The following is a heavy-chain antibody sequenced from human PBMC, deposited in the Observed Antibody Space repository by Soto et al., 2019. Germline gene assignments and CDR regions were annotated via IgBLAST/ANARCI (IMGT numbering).Heavy chain of an antibody. CDR2: IYYSGST. CDR1: GGSISSSSYY. Sequence: SETLSLTCTVSGGSISSSSYYWGWIRQPPGKGLEWIGSIYYSGSTYYNPSLKSRVTISVDTSKNQFSLKLSSVTAADTAVYYCARPVAPQYSSGWYYFDYWGQGTLVTV. V-gene: IGHV4-39*01. J-gene: IGHJ4*02. CDR3: ARPVAPQYSSGWYYFDY. D-gene: IGHD6-19*01.